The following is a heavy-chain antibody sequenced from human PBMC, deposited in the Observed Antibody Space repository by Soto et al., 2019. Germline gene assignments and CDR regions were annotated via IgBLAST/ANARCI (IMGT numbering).Heavy chain of an antibody. CDR2: IGTAGDT. J-gene: IGHJ4*02. CDR1: GFTFSSYD. V-gene: IGHV3-13*04. Sequence: EVQLVESGGGLVQPGGSLRLSCAASGFTFSSYDMHWVRQATGKGLEWVSAIGTAGDTSYPGSVKGRVTISRENAKNSLYLQMNRLRAGDTAVYYCARFAVGQLYDYWGQGTLVTVSS. D-gene: IGHD6-13*01. CDR3: ARFAVGQLYDY.